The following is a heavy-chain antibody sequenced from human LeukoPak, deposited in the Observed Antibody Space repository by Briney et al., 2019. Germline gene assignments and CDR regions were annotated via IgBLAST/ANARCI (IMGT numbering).Heavy chain of an antibody. CDR2: ISAYNGNT. CDR1: GYIFSDYY. V-gene: IGHV1-18*04. J-gene: IGHJ4*02. CDR3: ARVAKPYDSSSYAIDY. D-gene: IGHD3-22*01. Sequence: GASVKVSCKASGYIFSDYYMHWVRQAPGQGLEWMGWISAYNGNTNYAQKLQARVTMTTDTSTSTAYMELRSLRSDDTAVYYCARVAKPYDSSSYAIDYWGQGTLVTVSS.